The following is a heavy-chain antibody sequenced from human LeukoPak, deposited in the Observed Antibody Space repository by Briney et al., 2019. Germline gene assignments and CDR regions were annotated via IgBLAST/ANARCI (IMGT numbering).Heavy chain of an antibody. Sequence: SETLSLTCTVSGGSISSYYWSWIRQPPGKGLEWIGYIYTSGSTNYNPSLKSRVTISVDTSKNQFSLKLSSVTAADTAVHYCARAGRGSSSSSLPKFDPWGQGTLVTVSS. CDR3: ARAGRGSSSSSLPKFDP. D-gene: IGHD6-13*01. V-gene: IGHV4-4*09. CDR2: IYTSGST. CDR1: GGSISSYY. J-gene: IGHJ5*02.